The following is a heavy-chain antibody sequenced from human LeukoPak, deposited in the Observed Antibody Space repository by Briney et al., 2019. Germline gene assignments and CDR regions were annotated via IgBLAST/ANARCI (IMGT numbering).Heavy chain of an antibody. CDR3: ARDYYDSSGSYDC. CDR1: GYSFTDYY. D-gene: IGHD3-22*01. CDR2: INPNTDVT. Sequence: ASVKVSCKTSGYSFTDYYMHWVRQAPGHGLEWMGWINPNTDVTNSAQKFQGRITMTRDTSITTVYMEVSRLTSDDTAVYYCARDYYDSSGSYDCWGQGTLVTVSP. V-gene: IGHV1-2*02. J-gene: IGHJ4*02.